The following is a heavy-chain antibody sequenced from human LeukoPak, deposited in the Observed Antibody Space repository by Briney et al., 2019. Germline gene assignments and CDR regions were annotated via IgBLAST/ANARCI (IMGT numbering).Heavy chain of an antibody. Sequence: ASVNVSFTASGYTFTSYGISWVRQAPGQGLEWMGWISAYNGNTNYAQKLQGRVTMTTDTSTSTAYMELRSLRSDDTAVYYCARDYGDYYFDYWGQGTLVTVSS. V-gene: IGHV1-18*01. D-gene: IGHD4-17*01. J-gene: IGHJ4*02. CDR3: ARDYGDYYFDY. CDR1: GYTFTSYG. CDR2: ISAYNGNT.